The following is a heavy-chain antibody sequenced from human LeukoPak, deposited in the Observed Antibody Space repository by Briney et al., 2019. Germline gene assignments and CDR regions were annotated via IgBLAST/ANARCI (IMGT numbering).Heavy chain of an antibody. D-gene: IGHD3-22*01. CDR1: GGSISSSSYY. V-gene: IGHV4-39*07. Sequence: SETLSLTCTVSGGSISSSSYYWGWIRQPPGKRLEWIGSIYYSGSTYYNPPLKSRVTISVDTSKNQFSLKLSSVTAADTAVYYCARLGWLRFGSYYDSSGPPHWPDYWGQGTLVTVSS. CDR3: ARLGWLRFGSYYDSSGPPHWPDY. CDR2: IYYSGST. J-gene: IGHJ4*02.